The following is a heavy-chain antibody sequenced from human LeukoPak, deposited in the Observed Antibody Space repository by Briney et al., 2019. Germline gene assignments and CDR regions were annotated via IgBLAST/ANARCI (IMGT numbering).Heavy chain of an antibody. V-gene: IGHV5-51*01. CDR3: ARWVEMATITDFDY. J-gene: IGHJ4*02. D-gene: IGHD5-24*01. CDR2: IYPGDSDT. CDR1: GYSFTSYW. Sequence: GESLKISCKGSGYSFTSYWIGWVRQMPGKGLEWMGIIYPGDSDTRYSPSYQGQVTISADKSISTAYLQWNSLKASDTAMYYCARWVEMATITDFDYWGQGTLVTVSS.